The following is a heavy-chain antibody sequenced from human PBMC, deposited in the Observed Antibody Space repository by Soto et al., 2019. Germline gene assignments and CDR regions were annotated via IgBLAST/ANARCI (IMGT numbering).Heavy chain of an antibody. CDR3: ARDLGLPDGILGAFDI. CDR2: VYPSASS. V-gene: IGHV4-4*07. D-gene: IGHD2-2*01. Sequence: PYDPFSRTCTFSGYSDSSYRWNWMQGHAGTGLHWMGRVYPSASSTSNPSLTSPANMSIATTKNQIALKVTSVTAADTAVYYCARDLGLPDGILGAFDIWGQGTVVT. CDR1: GYSDSSYR. J-gene: IGHJ3*02.